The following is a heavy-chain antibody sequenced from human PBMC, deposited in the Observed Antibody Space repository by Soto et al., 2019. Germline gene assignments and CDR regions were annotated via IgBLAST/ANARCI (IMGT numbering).Heavy chain of an antibody. D-gene: IGHD3-9*01. CDR2: IIPIFGTA. CDR3: GGCNFDWFHPIDY. J-gene: IGHJ4*02. V-gene: IGHV1-69*01. CDR1: GGTFSSYA. Sequence: QVQLVQSGAEVKKPGSSVKVSCKASGGTFSSYAISWMRQAPGQGLEWMGGIIPIFGTANYAQKFQGRVTITADESTSTAYMELSSLRSEDTAVYYCGGCNFDWFHPIDYWGQGTLVTVSS.